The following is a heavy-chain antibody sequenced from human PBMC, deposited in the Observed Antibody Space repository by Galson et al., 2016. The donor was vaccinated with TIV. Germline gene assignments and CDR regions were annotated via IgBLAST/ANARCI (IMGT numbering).Heavy chain of an antibody. Sequence: SETLSLTCTVSGASISYGGFYWTWIRQSPGKGLEWIGYIYYSGSTNYNPSLKSRVTISRDTSKNRFSLKLTSVTAADTAVYYCARDTSVVVTIDHFAYYMDVWGKGTTVTVSS. V-gene: IGHV4-61*08. CDR2: IYYSGST. CDR1: GASISYGGFY. D-gene: IGHD2-21*02. J-gene: IGHJ6*03. CDR3: ARDTSVVVTIDHFAYYMDV.